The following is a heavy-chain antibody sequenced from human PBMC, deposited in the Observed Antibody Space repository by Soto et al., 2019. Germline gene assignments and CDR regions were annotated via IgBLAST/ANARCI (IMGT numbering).Heavy chain of an antibody. CDR3: ARGGRRDFDY. CDR2: IYHSGST. CDR1: GGSISSGGYS. V-gene: IGHV4-30-2*01. Sequence: SETLSLTCAGSGGSISSGGYSWSWIRQPPGKGLEWIGYIYHSGSTYYNPSLKSRVTISVDRSKNQFSLKLSSVTAADTDVYYCARGGRRDFDYWGQGTLVTVSS. J-gene: IGHJ4*02. D-gene: IGHD3-10*01.